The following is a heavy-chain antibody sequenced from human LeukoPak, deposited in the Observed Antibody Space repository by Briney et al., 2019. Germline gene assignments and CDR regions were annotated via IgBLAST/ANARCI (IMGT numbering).Heavy chain of an antibody. CDR2: ISNNGGYT. J-gene: IGHJ4*02. V-gene: IGHV3-23*01. D-gene: IGHD6-19*01. CDR1: GFTFSSSA. Sequence: GGSLRLSCAASGFTFSSSATSWVRQAPGKGLEWVSAISNNGGYTYYADSVKGRFTISRDNSKNTLYLQMNSLRAEDTAVYYCAKDLQYSSGWYPYYFDYWGQGTLVTVSS. CDR3: AKDLQYSSGWYPYYFDY.